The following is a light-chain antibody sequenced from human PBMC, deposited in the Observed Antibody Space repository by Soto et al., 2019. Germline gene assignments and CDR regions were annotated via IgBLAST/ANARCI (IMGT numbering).Light chain of an antibody. Sequence: EIVLTQSPATLSLSPGERATLSCRASQSVSSYLAWYKQKPGQAPRLLIYDASNRATGIPARFSGSGSGTDFTLTISSLEPEDFAVHYCQQRSNWPPFTFGPGTKVDIK. CDR2: DAS. CDR3: QQRSNWPPFT. J-gene: IGKJ3*01. V-gene: IGKV3-11*01. CDR1: QSVSSY.